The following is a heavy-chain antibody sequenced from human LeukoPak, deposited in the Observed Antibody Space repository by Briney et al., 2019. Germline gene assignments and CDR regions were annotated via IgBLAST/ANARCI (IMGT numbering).Heavy chain of an antibody. V-gene: IGHV4-30-2*01. J-gene: IGHJ6*02. CDR3: ARANCSSTSCYPYYYYGMDV. D-gene: IGHD2-2*01. Sequence: SQTLSLTCAVSGGSISSGGYSWSWIRQPPGKGLEWIGYIYHSGSTYYNPSLKSRVTISVDRSKNQFSLKLSSVTAADTAVYYCARANCSSTSCYPYYYYGMDVWGQGTTVTVPS. CDR1: GGSISSGGYS. CDR2: IYHSGST.